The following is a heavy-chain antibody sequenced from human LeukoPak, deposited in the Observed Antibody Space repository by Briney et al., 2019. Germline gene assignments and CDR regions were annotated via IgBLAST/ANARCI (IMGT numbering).Heavy chain of an antibody. Sequence: SETLSLTRAVYGGSFSGYYWSWIRQPPGKGLEWIGEINHSGSTNYNPSLKSRVTISVDTSKNQFSLKLSSVTAADTAVYYCARGVGATGGAFDYWGQGTLVTVSS. CDR3: ARGVGATGGAFDY. CDR1: GGSFSGYY. J-gene: IGHJ4*02. V-gene: IGHV4-34*01. D-gene: IGHD1-26*01. CDR2: INHSGST.